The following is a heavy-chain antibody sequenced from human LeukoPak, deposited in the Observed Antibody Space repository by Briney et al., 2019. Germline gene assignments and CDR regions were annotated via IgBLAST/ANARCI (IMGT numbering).Heavy chain of an antibody. CDR2: IRYDGSNK. D-gene: IGHD3-22*01. Sequence: GGSLRLSCAASGFTFSSYGMHWVRQAPGKGLEWVAFIRYDGSNKYYADSVKGRFTTSRDNSKNTLYLQMNSLRAEDTAVYYCARDHNYYDSSGCLDYWGQGTLVTVSS. CDR1: GFTFSSYG. J-gene: IGHJ4*02. V-gene: IGHV3-30*02. CDR3: ARDHNYYDSSGCLDY.